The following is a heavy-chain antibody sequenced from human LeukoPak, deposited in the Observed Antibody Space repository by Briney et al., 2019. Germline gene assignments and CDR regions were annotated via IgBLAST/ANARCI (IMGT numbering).Heavy chain of an antibody. Sequence: SETLSLTCTVSGGSISSSSYYWGWIRQPPGTGLEWIVSIYYSGSTYYNPSLKSRVTISVDTSKNQFSLQLNSVTPEDTAVYYCARYSGSYRVSGFDYWGQGTLVTVSS. CDR2: IYYSGST. V-gene: IGHV4-39*01. J-gene: IGHJ4*02. CDR3: ARYSGSYRVSGFDY. CDR1: GGSISSSSYY. D-gene: IGHD1-26*01.